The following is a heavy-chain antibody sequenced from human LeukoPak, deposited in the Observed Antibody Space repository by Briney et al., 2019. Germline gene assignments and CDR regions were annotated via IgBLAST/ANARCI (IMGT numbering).Heavy chain of an antibody. CDR2: ISWNSGSI. CDR1: GFTFDDYA. Sequence: PGRSLRLSCAASGFTFDDYAMHWVRQAPGKGLEWVSGISWNSGSIGYADSVKGRFTISRDNAKNSLYLQMNSLRAEDTALYYCAKDLYGDYGEYYFDYWGQGTLVTASS. V-gene: IGHV3-9*01. J-gene: IGHJ4*02. CDR3: AKDLYGDYGEYYFDY. D-gene: IGHD4-17*01.